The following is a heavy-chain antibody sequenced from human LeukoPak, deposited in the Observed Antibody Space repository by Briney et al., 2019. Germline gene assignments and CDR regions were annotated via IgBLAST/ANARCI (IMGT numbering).Heavy chain of an antibody. J-gene: IGHJ6*02. CDR1: GFTFSSYA. CDR3: AKQNTPYYYDSSGSYYYYGMDV. Sequence: QAGGSLRLSCAASGFTFSSYAMSWVRQAPGKGLEWVSAFSGVGGSTQYPDSVKGRFTLSRDNSKNTLYLQMNSLRAEDTAVYYCAKQNTPYYYDSSGSYYYYGMDVWGQGTTVTVSS. V-gene: IGHV3-23*01. D-gene: IGHD3-22*01. CDR2: FSGVGGST.